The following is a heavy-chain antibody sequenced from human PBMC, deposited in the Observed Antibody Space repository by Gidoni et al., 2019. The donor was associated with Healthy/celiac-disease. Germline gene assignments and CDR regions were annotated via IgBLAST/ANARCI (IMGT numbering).Heavy chain of an antibody. V-gene: IGHV4-31*03. CDR1: GGSISSVGYY. D-gene: IGHD3-9*01. CDR3: ARGGYYDILTGYFQNFDY. J-gene: IGHJ4*02. CDR2: IYYSGST. Sequence: QVQLQESGPGLVKPSQTLSLTCTVSGGSISSVGYYWSWIRQHPGKGLEWIGYIYYSGSTYYNPSLKSRVTISVDTSKNQFSLKLSSVTAADTAVYYCARGGYYDILTGYFQNFDYWGQGTLVTVSS.